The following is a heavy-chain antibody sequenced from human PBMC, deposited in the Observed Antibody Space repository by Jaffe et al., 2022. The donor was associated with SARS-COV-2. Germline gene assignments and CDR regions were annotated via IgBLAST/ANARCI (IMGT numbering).Heavy chain of an antibody. CDR3: AKGSPQWDLGVKDY. CDR2: VTSTAKT. D-gene: IGHD1-26*01. Sequence: EVQLLESGGGLVQPGGSLRLSCAASGFTFSSLGMSWFRQAPGNGLEWVSTVTSTAKTYYTDSVRGRFTISRDNSKNTLYLQMTSLRAEDTAVYYCAKGSPQWDLGVKDYWGQGTLVSVSS. V-gene: IGHV3-23*01. CDR1: GFTFSSLG. J-gene: IGHJ4*02.